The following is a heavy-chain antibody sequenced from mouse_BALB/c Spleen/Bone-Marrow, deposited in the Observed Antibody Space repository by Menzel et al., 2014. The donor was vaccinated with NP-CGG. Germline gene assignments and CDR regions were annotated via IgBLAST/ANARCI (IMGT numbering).Heavy chain of an antibody. Sequence: EVKLMESGAELVKPGASVKLSCTASGFNIKDTYMHWVKQRPEQGLEWIGRIDPANGNTKYDPKFQGKATITADTSSNTAYLQLSSLTSEDTAVYYCASYYYGRAWFLTGAKGLWSLSLQ. CDR1: GFNIKDTY. CDR3: ASYYYGRAWFLT. CDR2: IDPANGNT. V-gene: IGHV14-3*02. D-gene: IGHD1-1*01. J-gene: IGHJ3*01.